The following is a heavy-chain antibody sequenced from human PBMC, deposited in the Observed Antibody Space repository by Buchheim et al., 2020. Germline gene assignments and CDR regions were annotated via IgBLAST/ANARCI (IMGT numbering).Heavy chain of an antibody. CDR2: INWSGQIT. V-gene: IGHV3-20*04. CDR1: GFKFDDYG. D-gene: IGHD2-8*02. CDR3: ARVRGTGLKAAFDY. J-gene: IGHJ4*02. Sequence: EVQLVDSGGGVVRPGGSLRLSCAASGFKFDDYGMGWVRQAPGKGLEWVANINWSGQITQYAESVRGRFSISRENAKNSLYLQMNSLRAEDTALYYYARVRGTGLKAAFDYWGQGTL.